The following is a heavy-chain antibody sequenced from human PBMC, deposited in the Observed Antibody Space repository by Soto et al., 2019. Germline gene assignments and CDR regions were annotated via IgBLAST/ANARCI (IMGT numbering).Heavy chain of an antibody. J-gene: IGHJ4*02. D-gene: IGHD3-3*01. V-gene: IGHV1-2*04. CDR3: ARQNYDFWSGYQLYEYYFDY. Sequence: QVPLVQSGAEVKKPGASVKVSCKASGYTFTGYYMHWVRQAPGQGLEWMGWINPNSGGTNYAQKFQGWVTMTRDTSISTAYMELSRLRSDDTAVYYCARQNYDFWSGYQLYEYYFDYWGQGTLVTVSS. CDR2: INPNSGGT. CDR1: GYTFTGYY.